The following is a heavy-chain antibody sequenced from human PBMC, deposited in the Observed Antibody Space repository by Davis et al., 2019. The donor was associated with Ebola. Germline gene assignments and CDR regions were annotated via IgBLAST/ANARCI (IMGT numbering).Heavy chain of an antibody. D-gene: IGHD5-24*01. CDR3: AREEMATLY. CDR1: GFTFSDYY. Sequence: GESLKISCAASGFTFSDYYMSWIRQAPGKGLVWVSRINSDGSSTSYADSVKGRFTISRDNAKNTLYLQMNSLRAEDTAVYYCAREEMATLYWGQGTLVTVSS. J-gene: IGHJ4*02. CDR2: INSDGSST. V-gene: IGHV3-74*01.